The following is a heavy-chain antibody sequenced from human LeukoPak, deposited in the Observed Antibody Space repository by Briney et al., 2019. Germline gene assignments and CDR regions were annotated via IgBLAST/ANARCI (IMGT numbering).Heavy chain of an antibody. D-gene: IGHD1-26*01. CDR3: ARGSSGSYGY. V-gene: IGHV4-61*02. CDR2: TYTSGST. J-gene: IGHJ4*02. CDR1: GDSISSGSYY. Sequence: SETLSLTCTVSGDSISSGSYYWSWIRQPAGKGLEWIGRTYTSGSTNYNPSLKSRVTISVDTSKNQFSLKLSSVTAADTAVYYCARGSSGSYGYWGQGTLVTVSS.